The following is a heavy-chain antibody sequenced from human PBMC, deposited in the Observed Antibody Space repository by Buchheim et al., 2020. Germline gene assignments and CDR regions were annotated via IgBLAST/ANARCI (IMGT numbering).Heavy chain of an antibody. J-gene: IGHJ6*02. CDR1: GFTFSSYS. D-gene: IGHD1-7*01. CDR2: ISSSSSTI. CDR3: ARGSGTTPNYYYYYGMDV. Sequence: EVQLVESGGGLVQPGGSLRLSCAASGFTFSSYSMNWVRQAPGKGLEWVSYISSSSSTIYYADSVKGRFTISRDNAKNSLYLQMNSLRAEDTAVYYCARGSGTTPNYYYYYGMDVWGQGTT. V-gene: IGHV3-48*04.